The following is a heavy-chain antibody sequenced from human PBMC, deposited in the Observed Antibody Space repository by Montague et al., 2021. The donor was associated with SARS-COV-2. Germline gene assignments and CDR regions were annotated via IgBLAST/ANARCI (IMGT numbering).Heavy chain of an antibody. V-gene: IGHV4-39*01. CDR1: GGSISSSSYY. Sequence: SETLSLTCTVSGGSISSSSYYWAWIRQPPGKGLEWIGSIYYRGSTYYNPSLKSRVFISVDTSKNQLSLTLTSVTAADTAVYYCAIQGDPSGSIPGPFDFWGKGTLLSVSS. CDR2: IYYRGST. CDR3: AIQGDPSGSIPGPFDF. D-gene: IGHD6-19*01. J-gene: IGHJ4*02.